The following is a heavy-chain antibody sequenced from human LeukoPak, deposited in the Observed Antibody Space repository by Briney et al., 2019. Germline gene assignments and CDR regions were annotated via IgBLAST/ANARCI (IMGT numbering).Heavy chain of an antibody. D-gene: IGHD6-19*01. CDR3: VRDHSGWSLDP. J-gene: IGHJ5*02. CDR1: GFTFSSYE. Sequence: GGSLTLSCALSGFTFSSYEMKWVRQPPGKGREGMSYISDSGTTINYADSVKGRFTISRDNAKNSLYLQMNSLRDEDTAVYYCVRDHSGWSLDPWGQVTLVTVSS. V-gene: IGHV3-48*03. CDR2: ISDSGTTI.